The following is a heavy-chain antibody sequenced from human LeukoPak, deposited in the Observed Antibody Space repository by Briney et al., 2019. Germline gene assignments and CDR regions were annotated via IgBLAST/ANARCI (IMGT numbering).Heavy chain of an antibody. CDR3: ARVPYGGYDLYFES. CDR2: ISKSGINI. V-gene: IGHV3-11*01. CDR1: GFTFSDYY. Sequence: GGSRRLACAASGFTFSDYYMSWIHRAQGKGLEWVSYISKSGINIYYTDSVKGRLTISRDNAKNSLYLQMNSLRVEDTAVYYCARVPYGGYDLYFESWGQGTLVSVSS. J-gene: IGHJ4*02. D-gene: IGHD5-12*01.